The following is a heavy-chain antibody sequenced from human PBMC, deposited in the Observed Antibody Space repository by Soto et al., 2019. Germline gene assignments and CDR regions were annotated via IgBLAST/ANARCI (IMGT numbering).Heavy chain of an antibody. Sequence: GASVTVSCKASGYTFTSYGICWVRQAPGQGLEWMGWISAYNGKTNYAQKLQGRVTMTTDTSTSTAYMELRSLRSDDTAVYYCARDDGTIFGVVTYYYYGMDVWGQGTTVTVSS. J-gene: IGHJ6*02. V-gene: IGHV1-18*01. CDR2: ISAYNGKT. CDR1: GYTFTSYG. D-gene: IGHD3-3*01. CDR3: ARDDGTIFGVVTYYYYGMDV.